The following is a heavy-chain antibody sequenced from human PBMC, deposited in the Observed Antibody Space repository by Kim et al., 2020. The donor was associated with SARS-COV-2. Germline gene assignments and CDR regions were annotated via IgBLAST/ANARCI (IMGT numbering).Heavy chain of an antibody. D-gene: IGHD6-13*01. CDR3: TRTISATPCID. CDR1: GFTFSTYW. Sequence: GGSLRLSCAASGFTFSTYWMSWVRQAPGKGLEWVANIRQDGSAKYYADSVKGRFTISRDNARNTLYLQMNILRAEDTAMYFCTRTISATPCIDWGQGTLVTASS. CDR2: IRQDGSAK. V-gene: IGHV3-7*01. J-gene: IGHJ4*02.